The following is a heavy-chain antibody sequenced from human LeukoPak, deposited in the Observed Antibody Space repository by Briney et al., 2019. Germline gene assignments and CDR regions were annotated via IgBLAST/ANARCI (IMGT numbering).Heavy chain of an antibody. J-gene: IGHJ4*02. V-gene: IGHV4-39*01. Sequence: PSETLSLTCTVSGGSISSTYYYWGWIRQPPGKGLEWIGNFHYSGSNSYNPSLESRVTISVDTSKNQFSLRLSSVTAADTAVYYCARQVTFGYAYAYYFDYWGQGTLVTVSS. CDR2: FHYSGSN. D-gene: IGHD3-16*01. CDR3: ARQVTFGYAYAYYFDY. CDR1: GGSISSTYYY.